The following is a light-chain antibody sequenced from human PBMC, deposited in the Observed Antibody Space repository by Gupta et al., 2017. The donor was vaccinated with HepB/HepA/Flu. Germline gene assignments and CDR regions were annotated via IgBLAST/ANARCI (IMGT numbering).Light chain of an antibody. CDR3: QQSYRTPWT. J-gene: IGKJ1*01. V-gene: IGKV1-39*01. CDR1: QSISSY. Sequence: DIQMTQSPSSLSASVGDRVTITCRASQSISSYLNWYQQKPGKAPKLLIYAASSLQSGVPSRFSGSGSGTDFTLTSSSLQPEDWATYYCQQSYRTPWTCGQGTKVEIK. CDR2: AAS.